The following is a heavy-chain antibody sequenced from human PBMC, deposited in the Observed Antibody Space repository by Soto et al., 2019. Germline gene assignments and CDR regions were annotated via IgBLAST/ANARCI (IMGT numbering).Heavy chain of an antibody. D-gene: IGHD6-19*01. CDR1: GFSLSTSGVG. CDR2: IYWNDDK. V-gene: IGHV2-5*01. CDR3: AHIIPWLTVLPYNWFDP. J-gene: IGHJ5*02. Sequence: GSGPTLVNPTQTLTLTCTFSGFSLSTSGVGVGWIRQPPGKALEWLALIYWNDDKRYSPSLKSRLTITKDTSKNQVVLTMTNMDPVDTATYYCAHIIPWLTVLPYNWFDPWGQGTLVTVSS.